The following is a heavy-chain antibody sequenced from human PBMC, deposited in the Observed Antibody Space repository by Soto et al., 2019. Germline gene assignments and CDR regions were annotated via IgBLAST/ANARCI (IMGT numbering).Heavy chain of an antibody. J-gene: IGHJ4*02. Sequence: SETLSLTCTVSSVSISSTSYTWGWIRQPPGKGLEWIGYIYYSGSTNYNPSLKSRVTISVDTSKNQFSLKLSSVTAADTAVYYCARDWASSTVPQIWGQGTLVTVSS. D-gene: IGHD4-17*01. CDR3: ARDWASSTVPQI. V-gene: IGHV4-61*01. CDR2: IYYSGST. CDR1: SVSISSTSYT.